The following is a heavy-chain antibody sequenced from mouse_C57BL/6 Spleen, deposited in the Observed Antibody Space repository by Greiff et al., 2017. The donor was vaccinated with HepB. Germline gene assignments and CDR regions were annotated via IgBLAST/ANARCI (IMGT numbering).Heavy chain of an antibody. CDR3: ARWTGTWGGY. CDR2: IYPGSGST. J-gene: IGHJ2*01. D-gene: IGHD4-1*01. Sequence: QVHVKQSGAELVKPGASVKMSCKASGYTFTSYWITWVKQRPGQGLEWIGDIYPGSGSTNYNEKFKSKATLTVDTSSSTAYMQLSSLTSEDSAVYYCARWTGTWGGYWGQGTTLTVSS. CDR1: GYTFTSYW. V-gene: IGHV1-55*01.